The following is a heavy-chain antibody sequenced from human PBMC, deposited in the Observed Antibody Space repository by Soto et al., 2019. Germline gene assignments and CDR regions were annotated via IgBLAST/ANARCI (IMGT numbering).Heavy chain of an antibody. D-gene: IGHD5-18*01. CDR2: IIPIFGTA. CDR1: GGTFSSYA. Sequence: SVKVSCKASGGTFSSYAISWVRQAPGQRLEWMGGIIPIFGTANYAQKFKGRVTITADESTSTAYMELSSLRSEVTAVYYCARERDTAMAPFDYWGQGTLVTVSS. CDR3: ARERDTAMAPFDY. V-gene: IGHV1-69*13. J-gene: IGHJ4*02.